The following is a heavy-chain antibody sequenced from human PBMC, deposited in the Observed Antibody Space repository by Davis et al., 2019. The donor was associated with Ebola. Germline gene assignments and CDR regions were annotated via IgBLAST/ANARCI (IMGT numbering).Heavy chain of an antibody. J-gene: IGHJ3*02. CDR2: IYTGDSDT. Sequence: GESLKISCKDSENSFTNYWIGWVRQMPGKGLEWMGIIYTGDSDTRYSPSFRGQVTISADKSTRTAYLQWSSLKASDTAMYYCASLRRTITGMDDGFDIWGQGTKVTVSS. CDR1: ENSFTNYW. D-gene: IGHD1-20*01. V-gene: IGHV5-51*01. CDR3: ASLRRTITGMDDGFDI.